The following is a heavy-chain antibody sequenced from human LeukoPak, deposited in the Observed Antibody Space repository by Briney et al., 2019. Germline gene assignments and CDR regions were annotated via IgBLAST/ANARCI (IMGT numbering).Heavy chain of an antibody. CDR2: IYYSGST. CDR3: ARFYDSSAWFHP. Sequence: SETLSLTCTVSGGSISSYYWNWIRQPPGKGLEWIGYIYYSGSTNYNPSLKSRVTISVDTSKNQFSLKLSSVTAADTAVYYCARFYDSSAWFHPWGQGTLVTVSS. CDR1: GGSISSYY. D-gene: IGHD3-22*01. J-gene: IGHJ5*02. V-gene: IGHV4-59*01.